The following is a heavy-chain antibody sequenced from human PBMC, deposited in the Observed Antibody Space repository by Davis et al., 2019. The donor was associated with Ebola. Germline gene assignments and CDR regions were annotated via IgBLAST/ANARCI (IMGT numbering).Heavy chain of an antibody. Sequence: SETLSLTCAVSGVSISGNNWWSSVRQSPGKGLEWIGAIHHSGKTTYNPSLKSRVTISVDKSKNQFSLKLTSVTATDTAVYYCARPVSPGYTYGYYYYDMDVWGQGTTVTVSS. D-gene: IGHD5-18*01. J-gene: IGHJ6*02. CDR2: IHHSGKT. CDR3: ARPVSPGYTYGYYYYDMDV. CDR1: GVSISGNNW. V-gene: IGHV4-4*02.